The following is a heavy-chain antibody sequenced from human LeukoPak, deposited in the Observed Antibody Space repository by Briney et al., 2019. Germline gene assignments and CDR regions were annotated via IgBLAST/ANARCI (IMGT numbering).Heavy chain of an antibody. D-gene: IGHD6-13*01. J-gene: IGHJ4*02. Sequence: SETLSLTCTVSGGSISSYYWSWIRQPAGKGLEWIGRIYTSGSTNYNPSLKSRVTMSVDTSKNQFSLKLSSVTAADTAVYYCARRFTRRIAAAEFDYWGQGTLVTVSS. V-gene: IGHV4-4*07. CDR1: GGSISSYY. CDR3: ARRFTRRIAAAEFDY. CDR2: IYTSGST.